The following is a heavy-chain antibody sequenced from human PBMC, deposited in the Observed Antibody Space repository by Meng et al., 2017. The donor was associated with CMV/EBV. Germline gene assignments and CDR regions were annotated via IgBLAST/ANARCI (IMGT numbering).Heavy chain of an antibody. D-gene: IGHD2-2*01. CDR2: ISWNSGSI. Sequence: WIRQPPGKGLEWVSGISWNSGSIGYADSVKGRFTISRDNAKNSLYLQMNSLRAEDTALYYCAKDIGCSSTSCYGLFFDVDVWGQGTTVTVSS. V-gene: IGHV3-9*01. J-gene: IGHJ6*02. CDR3: AKDIGCSSTSCYGLFFDVDV.